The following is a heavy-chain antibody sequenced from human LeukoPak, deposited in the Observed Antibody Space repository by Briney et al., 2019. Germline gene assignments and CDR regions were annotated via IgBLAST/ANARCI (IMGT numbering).Heavy chain of an antibody. V-gene: IGHV3-30*02. D-gene: IGHD6-19*01. Sequence: PGGFLRLSRAASGFSFSCYGMHWVRHAPGKGLEWVAFIRYDGSNKYYADSVKGRFTISRDNSKNTLYLQVNSLRAEDTAVYYCAKDWSNSGWYFDYWGQGTLVTVSS. CDR2: IRYDGSNK. CDR3: AKDWSNSGWYFDY. J-gene: IGHJ4*02. CDR1: GFSFSCYG.